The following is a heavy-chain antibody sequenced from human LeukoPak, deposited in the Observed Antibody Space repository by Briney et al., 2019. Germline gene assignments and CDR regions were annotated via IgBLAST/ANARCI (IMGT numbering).Heavy chain of an antibody. Sequence: GGSLRLSCAASGFTFSSYWMSWVRQAPGKGLEWVANIKQDGGEKYYVDSAKGRFTISRDNAKNSLYLQMNSLRAEDTAVYYCARDFKNYGDYVGYYYYYMDVWGKGTTVTVSS. CDR2: IKQDGGEK. V-gene: IGHV3-7*01. CDR1: GFTFSSYW. D-gene: IGHD4-17*01. CDR3: ARDFKNYGDYVGYYYYYMDV. J-gene: IGHJ6*03.